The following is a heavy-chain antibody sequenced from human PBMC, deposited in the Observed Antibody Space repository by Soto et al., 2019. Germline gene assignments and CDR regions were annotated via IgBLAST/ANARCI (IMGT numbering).Heavy chain of an antibody. CDR1: GFSLSTSGVG. J-gene: IGHJ4*02. D-gene: IGHD1-7*01. CDR3: AHRKRTITVATYFDY. V-gene: IGHV2-5*02. Sequence: SGPTLVTPTQTLTLTCTFSGFSLSTSGVGVSWIRQPPGKALEWLVVIYWDGDKRYSPSLRSRLTISKDTSESQVVLTMTNMDAADTATYFCAHRKRTITVATYFDYWGLGSLVTVSS. CDR2: IYWDGDK.